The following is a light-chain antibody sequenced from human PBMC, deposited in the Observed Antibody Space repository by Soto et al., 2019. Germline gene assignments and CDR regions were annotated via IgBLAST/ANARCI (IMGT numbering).Light chain of an antibody. CDR3: QHRSDWVRT. CDR1: QSIRDY. V-gene: IGKV3-11*01. J-gene: IGKJ1*01. CDR2: DAS. Sequence: ETVLTQSPATLSLSPGERATLSCRASQSIRDYLSWYQQRPGQAPRLLIYDASNRATGIPARFSGSGSGTDFTLTISSLEPEDFAIYYCQHRSDWVRTFGQGTKVEIK.